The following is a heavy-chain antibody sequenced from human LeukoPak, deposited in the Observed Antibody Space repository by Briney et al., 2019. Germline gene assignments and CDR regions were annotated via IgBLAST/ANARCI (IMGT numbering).Heavy chain of an antibody. Sequence: SETLSLTCTVSGGSISSSSYYWGWIRQPPGKGLEWIGSIYYSGSTYYNPSLKSRVTISVDTSKNQFSLKLSSVTAADTAVYYCARLGLLRGNYWGQGTLVTVSS. CDR2: IYYSGST. J-gene: IGHJ4*02. CDR1: GGSISSSSYY. D-gene: IGHD1-26*01. CDR3: ARLGLLRGNY. V-gene: IGHV4-39*07.